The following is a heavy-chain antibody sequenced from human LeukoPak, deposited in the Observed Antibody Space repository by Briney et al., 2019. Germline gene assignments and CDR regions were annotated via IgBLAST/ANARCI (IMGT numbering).Heavy chain of an antibody. CDR2: INADGSTT. D-gene: IGHD1-14*01. CDR3: VVVVEPPDSDGFDV. V-gene: IGHV3-74*01. CDR1: GFTFGNSW. Sequence: GGSLRLSCAASGFTFGNSWVHWVRQAPGKGLVWVSLINADGSTTTYAASVKGRFTISRDSARNTMSLQMNSLTIEDTAVYYCVVVVEPPDSDGFDVWGQGTLITVSS. J-gene: IGHJ3*01.